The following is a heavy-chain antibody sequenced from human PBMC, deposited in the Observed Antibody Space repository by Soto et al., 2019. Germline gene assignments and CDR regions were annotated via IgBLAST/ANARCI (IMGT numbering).Heavy chain of an antibody. V-gene: IGHV4-59*01. CDR2: TYYSGST. CDR3: ARVRGTAGKRYFDY. D-gene: IGHD6-13*01. CDR1: GGSMIAYY. Sequence: QVQLQEPGPRLVKPSETLSLTCTVSGGSMIAYYWNWMRQPPGKGLQWIGYTYYSGSTTYNPSLKSRVTISVDSSKNQFSLKLDSVTPADTAVYYCARVRGTAGKRYFDYWGPGTLVTVSS. J-gene: IGHJ4*02.